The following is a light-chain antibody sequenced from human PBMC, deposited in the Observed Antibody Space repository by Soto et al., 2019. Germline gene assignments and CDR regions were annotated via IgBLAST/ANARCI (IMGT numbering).Light chain of an antibody. V-gene: IGKV3-20*01. CDR1: QSVGGSS. Sequence: ETVLTQSPGTLSLSPGERATVSCRASQSVGGSSLAWYQQRPGQAPRLLIYDTSKRATGIPDRFSGSGSGTDFTLTISRLEPEDFAVYYRQQYQNSPRTFGQGTKVDIK. CDR2: DTS. CDR3: QQYQNSPRT. J-gene: IGKJ1*01.